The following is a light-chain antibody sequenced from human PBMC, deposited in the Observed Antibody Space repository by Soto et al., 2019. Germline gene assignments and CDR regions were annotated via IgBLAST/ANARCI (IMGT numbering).Light chain of an antibody. J-gene: IGKJ5*01. CDR2: GAS. CDR1: QSVSSTY. Sequence: EIVLTQSPGTLSLSPGGRATLSCRASQSVSSTYLIWYQQKPGQAPRLLIYGASSRATGVPDRFSGGGSGTDFSLTIRGLKPEDFAVYYCQQYRMSPNTFGQGTRLEIK. CDR3: QQYRMSPNT. V-gene: IGKV3-20*01.